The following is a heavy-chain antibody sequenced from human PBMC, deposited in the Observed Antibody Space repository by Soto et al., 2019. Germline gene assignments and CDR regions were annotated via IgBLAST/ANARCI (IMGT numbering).Heavy chain of an antibody. J-gene: IGHJ4*02. D-gene: IGHD2-2*01. CDR3: ATALGCRSTSCTLDY. V-gene: IGHV1-69*01. CDR1: GGTFGSYA. Sequence: QVQLVQSGAEVKKPGSSVKVSCTASGGTFGSYAFSWVRQAPGQGLEWMGGIIPVSGAAHYAQKFQGRVTITADESTSPAYMELSSLSSQDTAVYYCATALGCRSTSCTLDYWGQGTRVIVSS. CDR2: IIPVSGAA.